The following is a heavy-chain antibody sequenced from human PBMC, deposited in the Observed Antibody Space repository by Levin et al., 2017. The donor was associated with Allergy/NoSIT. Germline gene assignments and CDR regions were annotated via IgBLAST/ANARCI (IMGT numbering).Heavy chain of an antibody. V-gene: IGHV3-30*04. J-gene: IGHJ4*02. Sequence: GGSLRLSCAASGFTFSSYAMHWVRQAPGKGLEWVAVISYGGNYKYYADSVKGRFTISRDNSKDTLYLQMNSLRAEDTAVYYCASSSSFSYKNYAHFDYWGQGTLVTVSS. CDR1: GFTFSSYA. CDR2: ISYGGNYK. CDR3: ASSSSFSYKNYAHFDY. D-gene: IGHD1-7*01.